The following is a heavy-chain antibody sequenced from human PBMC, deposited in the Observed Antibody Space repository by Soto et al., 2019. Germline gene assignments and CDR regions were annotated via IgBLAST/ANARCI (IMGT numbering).Heavy chain of an antibody. J-gene: IGHJ4*02. CDR1: GFTFSSAW. Sequence: LRLSCAASGFTFSSAWMTWVRQAPGKGLEWVAIIKPDGSATDYVDSVKGRFAISRDNGENSLYLQMNSLTVEDTAMYYCARDSHYATYDFWGQGTLVTVSS. CDR2: IKPDGSAT. D-gene: IGHD3-3*01. V-gene: IGHV3-7*01. CDR3: ARDSHYATYDF.